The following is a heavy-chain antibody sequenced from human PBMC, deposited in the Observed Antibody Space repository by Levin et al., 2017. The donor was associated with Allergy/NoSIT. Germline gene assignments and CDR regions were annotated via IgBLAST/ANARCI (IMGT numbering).Heavy chain of an antibody. CDR2: ISSGSSYT. V-gene: IGHV3-11*05. CDR1: GFTFSDYY. CDR3: ARANYYDSAGFQH. J-gene: IGHJ1*01. Sequence: GGSLRLSCAASGFTFSDYYMTRIRQAPGKGLEWVSYISSGSSYTDYADSVKGRFTISRDNAKKSLYLQMNSLRAEDTAVYYCARANYYDSAGFQHWGQGTLVTVSS. D-gene: IGHD3-22*01.